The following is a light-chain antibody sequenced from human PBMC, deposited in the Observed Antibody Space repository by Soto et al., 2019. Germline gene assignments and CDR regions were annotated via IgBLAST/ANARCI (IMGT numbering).Light chain of an antibody. CDR2: DAT. J-gene: IGKJ1*01. CDR3: QHYNSYSEA. CDR1: QSVSSK. Sequence: VITPSPATRSLSPGERATLSGRASQSVSSKLAWYQQKPGQAPRFLIYDATNRATGIPARFSGSGSGTDFTLTISSLKPDDFATYYCQHYNSYSEAFGQGTKLDTK. V-gene: IGKV3D-15*01.